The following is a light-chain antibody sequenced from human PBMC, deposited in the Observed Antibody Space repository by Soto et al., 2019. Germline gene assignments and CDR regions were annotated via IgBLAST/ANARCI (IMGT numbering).Light chain of an antibody. CDR3: SSYTSSSSWA. CDR2: DVS. Sequence: QSALTQPASVSGSPGQSITISCTGTSSDVGGYNSVSWYQQHPGKAPKVMIYDVSNRPSGVSNRFSGSKSGNTASLTFSGLQAEDEADYYCSSYTSSSSWAFGGGTKLTVL. J-gene: IGLJ2*01. CDR1: SSDVGGYNS. V-gene: IGLV2-14*01.